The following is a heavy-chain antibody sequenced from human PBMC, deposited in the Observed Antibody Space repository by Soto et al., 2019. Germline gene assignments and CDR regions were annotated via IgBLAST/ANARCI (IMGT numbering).Heavy chain of an antibody. D-gene: IGHD6-19*01. Sequence: QVQLAESGGGVVQPGRSLRLSCAASGFTLSSYSMHWVRQAPGKALEWVALISYDGNKKFYEDSGKGRFNISRDTSKNMLYLQMNRPRAEDTAVYYCARSVAVAALDPRGQGTLVTVPS. CDR2: ISYDGNKK. CDR3: ARSVAVAALDP. J-gene: IGHJ5*02. CDR1: GFTLSSYS. V-gene: IGHV3-30-3*01.